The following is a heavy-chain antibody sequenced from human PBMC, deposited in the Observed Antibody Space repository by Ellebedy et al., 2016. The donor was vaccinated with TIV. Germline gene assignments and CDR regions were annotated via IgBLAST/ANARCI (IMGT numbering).Heavy chain of an antibody. CDR3: ARDLSGGIATY. V-gene: IGHV1-2*02. D-gene: IGHD6-13*01. J-gene: IGHJ4*02. Sequence: ASVKVSCKASGYTFTSYDINWVRQATGQGLEWMGWISAYNGNTNYAQKFQGRVTMTRDTSISTAYMELSRLRSDDTAVYYCARDLSGGIATYWGQGTLVTVSS. CDR2: ISAYNGNT. CDR1: GYTFTSYD.